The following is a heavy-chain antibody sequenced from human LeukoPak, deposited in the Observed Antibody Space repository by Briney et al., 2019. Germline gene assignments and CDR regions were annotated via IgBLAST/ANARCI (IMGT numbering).Heavy chain of an antibody. D-gene: IGHD3-3*01. V-gene: IGHV4-39*01. CDR1: GGSITSKNYY. Sequence: PEALSLTCTVPGGSITSKNYYGGWIRQSPGKGLEWLASIHYSGSSYYNPSLKSRVFISVDTSKSQFFLRVSSVTVADTAIYYCARQQGYYDFETATAFPPYYFDSWGQGTLVTSSS. CDR2: IHYSGSS. J-gene: IGHJ4*02. CDR3: ARQQGYYDFETATAFPPYYFDS.